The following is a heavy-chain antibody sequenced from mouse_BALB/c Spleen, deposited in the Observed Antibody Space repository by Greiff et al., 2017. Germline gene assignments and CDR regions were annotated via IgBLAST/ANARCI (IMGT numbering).Heavy chain of an antibody. CDR2: ILPGSGST. CDR1: GYTFSSYW. Sequence: QVQLQQSGAELMKPGASVKISCKATGYTFSSYWIEWVKQRPGHGLEWIGEILPGSGSTNYNEKFKGKATFPADTSSNTAYMQLSSLTAEDSAVYYCARGGSTGVVHFDYWGQGTTRTVAA. CDR3: ARGGSTGVVHFDY. D-gene: IGHD1-1*01. V-gene: IGHV1-9*01. J-gene: IGHJ2*01.